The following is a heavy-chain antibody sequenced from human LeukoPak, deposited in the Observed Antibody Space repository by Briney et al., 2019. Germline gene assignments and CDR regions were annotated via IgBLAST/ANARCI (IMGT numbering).Heavy chain of an antibody. CDR1: GFTVSSNY. Sequence: GGSLRLSCASSGFTVSSNYMTWVRQAPGKGLEWVSAISGSGGSTYYADSAKGRFTISRDNSKNTLCLQMNSLRAEDTAVYYCAKDTTWMSSTDYWGQGTLVTVSS. CDR3: AKDTTWMSSTDY. CDR2: ISGSGGST. V-gene: IGHV3-23*01. J-gene: IGHJ4*02. D-gene: IGHD5-12*01.